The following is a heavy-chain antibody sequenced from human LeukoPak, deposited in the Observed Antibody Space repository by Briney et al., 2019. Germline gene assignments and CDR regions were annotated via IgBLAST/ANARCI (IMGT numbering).Heavy chain of an antibody. V-gene: IGHV1-2*02. J-gene: IGHJ4*02. CDR2: INPNSGGT. CDR1: GYTFTGYY. Sequence: ASVKVSCKASGYTFTGYYMHWVRQAPGQGLEWMRWINPNSGGTNYAQKFQGRVTMTRDTSISTAYMELSRLRSDDTAVYYCARGALLWFGEYRNAFDYWGQGTLVTVSS. D-gene: IGHD3-10*01. CDR3: ARGALLWFGEYRNAFDY.